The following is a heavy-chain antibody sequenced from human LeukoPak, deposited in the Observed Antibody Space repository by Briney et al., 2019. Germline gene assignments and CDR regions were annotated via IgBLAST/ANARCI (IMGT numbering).Heavy chain of an antibody. CDR1: GYSFTSYW. Sequence: GESLKISCKGSGYSFTSYWIGWVRQMPGKGLEWMGIIYPGDSDTRYSPSFQGQVTISADKSISTAYLQWSSLKASDTAMYYCARRPPWRIAAAGTNWYFDYWGQGTLVTVSS. V-gene: IGHV5-51*01. D-gene: IGHD6-13*01. CDR3: ARRPPWRIAAAGTNWYFDY. J-gene: IGHJ4*02. CDR2: IYPGDSDT.